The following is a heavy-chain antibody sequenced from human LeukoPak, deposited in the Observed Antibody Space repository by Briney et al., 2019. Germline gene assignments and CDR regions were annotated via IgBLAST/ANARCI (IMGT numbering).Heavy chain of an antibody. J-gene: IGHJ5*02. CDR1: GFIFRSSS. V-gene: IGHV3-23*01. Sequence: PGGSLRLSCAASGFIFRSSSMSWVRQAPGKGLEWVSSISGVGDITHYAESVQGRFTISRDNSGNTLYVQMNSLRVDDTAVYYCAKVKSSLTVVGAWGQGTLVTVSS. D-gene: IGHD3-22*01. CDR3: AKVKSSLTVVGA. CDR2: ISGVGDIT.